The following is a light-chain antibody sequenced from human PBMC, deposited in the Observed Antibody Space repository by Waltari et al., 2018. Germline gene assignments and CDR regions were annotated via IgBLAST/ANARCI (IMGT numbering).Light chain of an antibody. Sequence: DIQMTQSPSTLSASVGDRVTISCRATESINTWLAWYQQKPGKAPKLLISRSFNLESGVPSRFSGSGSGTEFTLTISSLQAEDVAVYYCQQFYSTPYTFGQGTKLEI. V-gene: IGKV1-5*03. CDR1: ESINTW. CDR3: QQFYSTPYT. J-gene: IGKJ2*01. CDR2: RSF.